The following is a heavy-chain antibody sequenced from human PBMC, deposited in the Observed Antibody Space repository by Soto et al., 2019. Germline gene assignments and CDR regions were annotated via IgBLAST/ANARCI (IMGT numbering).Heavy chain of an antibody. J-gene: IGHJ6*02. Sequence: QVQLVQSGAEVKKPGASVKVSCKASGYTFTSYGISWVRQAPGQGLEWMGWISAYNGNTNYAQKLQGRVTMTTDTSTSTAYMELRSLRSDDTAVYYCASPGGYYDSSGYSNSYYGMDVWGQGTTVTVSS. CDR2: ISAYNGNT. CDR1: GYTFTSYG. CDR3: ASPGGYYDSSGYSNSYYGMDV. V-gene: IGHV1-18*01. D-gene: IGHD3-22*01.